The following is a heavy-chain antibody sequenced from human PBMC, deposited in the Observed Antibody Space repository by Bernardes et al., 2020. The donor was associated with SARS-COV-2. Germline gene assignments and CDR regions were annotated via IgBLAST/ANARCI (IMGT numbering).Heavy chain of an antibody. V-gene: IGHV4-59*01. Sequence: NRSLTCPVSGGSIGSSYWAWIRQPPGKGLEWIGYIYSSGTTNSTPSLKSRVTISVDRSQNQFSLNLSSVTPADTAVYYCARDLSHLVRRGFDLWGRGTLVNVSS. CDR3: ARDLSHLVRRGFDL. CDR2: IYSSGTT. CDR1: GGSIGSSY. J-gene: IGHJ2*01. D-gene: IGHD3-10*01.